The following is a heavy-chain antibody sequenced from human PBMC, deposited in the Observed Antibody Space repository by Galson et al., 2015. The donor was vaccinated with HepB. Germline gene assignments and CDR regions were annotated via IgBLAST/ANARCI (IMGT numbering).Heavy chain of an antibody. D-gene: IGHD4-11*01. Sequence: QSGAEVKKPGDSLKISCKDFGYSFTNYWIGWVRQMPGKGLEWMGIIYPGDSDVRYSPSFQGQVTISADKSTSTAYLQWSSLKTSDTAMYYCARLAVDDNNYRMDYFDHWGQGTLVPVSS. J-gene: IGHJ4*02. CDR2: IYPGDSDV. V-gene: IGHV5-51*01. CDR3: ARLAVDDNNYRMDYFDH. CDR1: GYSFTNYW.